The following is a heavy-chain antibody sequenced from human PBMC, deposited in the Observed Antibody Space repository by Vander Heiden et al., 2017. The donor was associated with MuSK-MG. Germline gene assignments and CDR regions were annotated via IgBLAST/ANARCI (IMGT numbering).Heavy chain of an antibody. Sequence: EVQLVESGGGLVKPGGSLRLSCAASGFTFSSYSMNWVRQAPGKGLEWVSSISSSSSYIYYADSVKGRFTISRDNAKNSLYLQMNSLRAEDTAVYYCAREGYPRSGWFDPWGQGTLVTVSS. CDR2: ISSSSSYI. D-gene: IGHD3-16*02. V-gene: IGHV3-21*01. CDR3: AREGYPRSGWFDP. J-gene: IGHJ5*02. CDR1: GFTFSSYS.